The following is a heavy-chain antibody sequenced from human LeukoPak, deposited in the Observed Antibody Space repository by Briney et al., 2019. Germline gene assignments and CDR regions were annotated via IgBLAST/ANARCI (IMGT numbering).Heavy chain of an antibody. CDR1: GFTFSDYY. Sequence: GGSLRLSCAASGFTFSDYYMSWIRQAPGKGLEWVSYISSSGSTIYYADSVKGRFTISRDNAKNSLYLQMNSLRAEDTAVYYCARDPRAGWSYFNLYYFDYWGQGTLSPSPQ. CDR3: ARDPRAGWSYFNLYYFDY. J-gene: IGHJ4*02. D-gene: IGHD1-26*01. CDR2: ISSSGSTI. V-gene: IGHV3-11*01.